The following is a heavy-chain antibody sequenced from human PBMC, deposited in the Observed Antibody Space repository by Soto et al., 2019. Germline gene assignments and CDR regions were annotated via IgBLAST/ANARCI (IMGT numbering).Heavy chain of an antibody. J-gene: IGHJ6*02. V-gene: IGHV3-33*01. CDR1: GFTFSSYD. CDR3: AATYYDFWSGYPYGMDV. Sequence: PGGSLRLSCAASGFTFSSYDMHWVRQAPGKGLEWVAVIWYDGSNKYYADSVKGRFTISRDNSKNTPYLQMNSLRAEDTAVYYCAATYYDFWSGYPYGMDVWGQGTTVTVSS. CDR2: IWYDGSNK. D-gene: IGHD3-3*01.